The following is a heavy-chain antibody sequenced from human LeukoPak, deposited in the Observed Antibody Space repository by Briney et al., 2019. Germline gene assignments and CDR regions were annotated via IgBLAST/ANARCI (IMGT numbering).Heavy chain of an antibody. J-gene: IGHJ3*02. CDR2: ISGSGSTI. CDR1: GCIFRDYY. CDR3: ARGLDYVWGSSSVPDSFDI. D-gene: IGHD3-16*01. V-gene: IGHV3-11*01. Sequence: GGSLRLSCAASGCIFRDYYMNWVRQAPGKVLEWVSYISGSGSTISYADSVKGRFTISRDNAKNSLYLQMNSLRAEDTTVYFCARGLDYVWGSSSVPDSFDIWGRGTIVTVSS.